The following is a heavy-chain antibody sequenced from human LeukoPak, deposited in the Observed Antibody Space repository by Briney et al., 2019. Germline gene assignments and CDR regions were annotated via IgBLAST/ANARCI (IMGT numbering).Heavy chain of an antibody. D-gene: IGHD6-19*01. Sequence: GGSLRLSCAASGFTVSSNYMSWVRQAPGKGLEWVSVIYSGGSTYYADSAKGRFTISRDNSKNTLYLQMNSLRAEDTAVYYCARDSGWYSGPYYFDYWGQGTLVTVSS. J-gene: IGHJ4*02. CDR1: GFTVSSNY. CDR2: IYSGGST. CDR3: ARDSGWYSGPYYFDY. V-gene: IGHV3-66*01.